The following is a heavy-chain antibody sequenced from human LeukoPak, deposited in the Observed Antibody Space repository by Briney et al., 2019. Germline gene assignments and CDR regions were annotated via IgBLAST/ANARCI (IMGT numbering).Heavy chain of an antibody. J-gene: IGHJ3*02. CDR2: TYYRSRWYS. CDR1: GDSVSSNGAG. D-gene: IGHD6-19*01. V-gene: IGHV6-1*01. Sequence: SQTLSLTCAISGDSVSSNGAGWSWIRQSPSRGLEWLGRTYYRSRWYSDYAVSVKSRIIIDPDTSKNQFSLQLNSVTPEDTAVYYCARRLSAVGGFDIWGQGTMVTVSS. CDR3: ARRLSAVGGFDI.